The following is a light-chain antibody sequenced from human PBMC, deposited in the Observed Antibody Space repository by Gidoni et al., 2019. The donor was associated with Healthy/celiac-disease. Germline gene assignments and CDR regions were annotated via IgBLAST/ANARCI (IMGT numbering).Light chain of an antibody. Sequence: IQLTQSPSFLSASVGDRVTITCRSSHGISSYLSWYQQKPGKAPKLLIYAASTLQSGVPSRLGGSGSGTEFTLTISSLQPEDFATYYCQQLNSYPLTFGGGTKVEIK. CDR1: HGISSY. V-gene: IGKV1-9*01. CDR3: QQLNSYPLT. CDR2: AAS. J-gene: IGKJ4*01.